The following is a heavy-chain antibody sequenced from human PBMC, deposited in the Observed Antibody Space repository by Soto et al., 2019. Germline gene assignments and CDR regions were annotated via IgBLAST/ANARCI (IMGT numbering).Heavy chain of an antibody. CDR3: ARVKSGAAFDY. D-gene: IGHD1-26*01. V-gene: IGHV4-59*01. CDR2: IYYSGST. CDR1: GDSITTSY. Sequence: QVQLQESGPRLVKPSETLSLTCTVSGDSITTSYWSWIRQSPGKGLEWIGYIYYSGSTSYNPSLNSRVTISVNTSKKHFSLKLTSVTAADTAVYYCARVKSGAAFDYWGQGTLVTVSS. J-gene: IGHJ4*02.